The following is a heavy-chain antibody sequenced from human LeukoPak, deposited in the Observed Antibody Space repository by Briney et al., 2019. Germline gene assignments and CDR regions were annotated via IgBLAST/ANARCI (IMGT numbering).Heavy chain of an antibody. D-gene: IGHD4-17*01. Sequence: PGGSLRLSCAASGFTVSGNYMSWVRQAPAKGLDWVSVIYSGDSTYYADSVKGRFTISRDDSKNTLYLQMNSLRAEDTAVYYCAKAASKRTDYGDYAFYYYMDVWGKGTTVTISS. V-gene: IGHV3-53*05. CDR2: IYSGDST. CDR1: GFTVSGNY. CDR3: AKAASKRTDYGDYAFYYYMDV. J-gene: IGHJ6*03.